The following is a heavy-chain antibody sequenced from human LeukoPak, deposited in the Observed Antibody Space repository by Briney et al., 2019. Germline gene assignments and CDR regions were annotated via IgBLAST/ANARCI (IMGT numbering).Heavy chain of an antibody. CDR3: AKGTPRGDFWSGYSGLDWFDP. D-gene: IGHD3-3*01. CDR1: GFTFDDYA. CDR2: ISWNSGSI. V-gene: IGHV3-9*01. Sequence: TGGSLRLSCAASGFTFDDYAMHWVRHAPGKGLEWVSGISWNSGSIGYADSVKGRFTISRDNAKNSLYLQMNSLRAEDTALYYCAKGTPRGDFWSGYSGLDWFDPWGQGTLVTVSS. J-gene: IGHJ5*02.